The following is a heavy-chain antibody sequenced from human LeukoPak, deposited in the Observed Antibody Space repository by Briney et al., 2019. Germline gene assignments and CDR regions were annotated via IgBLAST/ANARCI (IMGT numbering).Heavy chain of an antibody. Sequence: GASVKVCCKASGYTFTSYDINWVRQATGQGLEWMGWMNPNSGNTGYAQKFQGRVTMTRNTSISTAYMELSSLRSEDTAVYYCARGSGSGRLTYYYYGMDVWGQGTTVTVSS. J-gene: IGHJ6*02. CDR1: GYTFTSYD. CDR2: MNPNSGNT. V-gene: IGHV1-8*01. CDR3: ARGSGSGRLTYYYYGMDV. D-gene: IGHD3-10*01.